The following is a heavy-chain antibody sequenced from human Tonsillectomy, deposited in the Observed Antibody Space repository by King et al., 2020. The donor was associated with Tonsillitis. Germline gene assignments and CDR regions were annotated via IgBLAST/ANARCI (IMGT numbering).Heavy chain of an antibody. CDR1: GFTFSRYA. CDR3: ARDLGGATLDYFDY. D-gene: IGHD1-26*01. CDR2: ISGDGGRT. V-gene: IGHV3-64*01. J-gene: IGHJ4*02. Sequence: VQLVESGGGLVQPGGSLRLSCAASGFTFSRYAMHWVRQAPGKGLEYVSAISGDGGRTYYAISVKGRFTISRDNSKNTLYLQMGSLRTADMGVYYCARDLGGATLDYFDYWGQGTLGTVSS.